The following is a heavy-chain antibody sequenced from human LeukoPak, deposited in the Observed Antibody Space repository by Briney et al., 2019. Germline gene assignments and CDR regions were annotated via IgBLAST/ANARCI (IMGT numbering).Heavy chain of an antibody. V-gene: IGHV3-49*04. Sequence: GGSLRLSCTSSGFTFGDYSMTWVRQAPGKGLEWVGFIRSKAYGGTTEYAASVKGRFTISRDDSRSIAYLQMNSLKTEDTAVYHCASRSGRQWLPYFDYWGQGTLVTVSS. CDR3: ASRSGRQWLPYFDY. J-gene: IGHJ4*02. CDR2: IRSKAYGGTT. CDR1: GFTFGDYS. D-gene: IGHD1-26*01.